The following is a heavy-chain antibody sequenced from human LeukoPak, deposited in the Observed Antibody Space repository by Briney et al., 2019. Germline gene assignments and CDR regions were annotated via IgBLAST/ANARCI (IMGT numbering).Heavy chain of an antibody. D-gene: IGHD6-19*01. CDR2: ISYDGSNK. Sequence: GGSLSLSCAASGFTFSSYAMHWVRQAPGKGLEWVAVISYDGSNKYYADSVKGRFTISRDNSKSTLYLQMDSLRAEDTAVYYCARGSNAVAGTTYYYYYMDVWGKGTTVTVSS. CDR1: GFTFSSYA. J-gene: IGHJ6*03. CDR3: ARGSNAVAGTTYYYYYMDV. V-gene: IGHV3-30*01.